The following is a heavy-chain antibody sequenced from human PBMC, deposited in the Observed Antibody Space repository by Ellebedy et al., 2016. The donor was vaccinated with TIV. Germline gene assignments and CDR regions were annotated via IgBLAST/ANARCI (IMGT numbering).Heavy chain of an antibody. CDR1: GYTFTGYY. CDR3: GECFRWFDP. V-gene: IGHV1-2*04. Sequence: ASVKVSCKASGYTFTGYYMHWVRQAPGQGLEWMGWINPNSGGTNYAQKFQGWVAMTRDTSISTAYMELSRLRSDDTAVYREGECFRWFDPWGQGTLVTVSS. CDR2: INPNSGGT. J-gene: IGHJ5*02. D-gene: IGHD1-26*01.